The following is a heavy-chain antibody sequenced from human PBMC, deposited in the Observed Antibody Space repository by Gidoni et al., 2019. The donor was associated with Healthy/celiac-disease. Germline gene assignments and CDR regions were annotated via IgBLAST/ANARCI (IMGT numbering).Heavy chain of an antibody. D-gene: IGHD5-12*01. Sequence: GLEWVAVISYDGSNKYYADSVKGRFTISRDNSKNTLYLQMNSLRAEDTAVYYCASDARQVATIRYYYGMDVWGQGTTVTVSS. V-gene: IGHV3-30-3*01. CDR3: ASDARQVATIRYYYGMDV. CDR2: ISYDGSNK. J-gene: IGHJ6*02.